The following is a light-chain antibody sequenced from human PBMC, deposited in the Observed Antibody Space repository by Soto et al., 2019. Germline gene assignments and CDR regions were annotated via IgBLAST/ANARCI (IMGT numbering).Light chain of an antibody. J-gene: IGKJ2*01. CDR1: QDIRTN. CDR2: GAS. V-gene: IGKV1-17*01. Sequence: DVQVTQSPSSLSASVGDRVTITCRASQDIRTNLNWYQQKPGQAPQRLIYGASTLQGGVPPRFGGSGSGTEFTLTITSLQPEDFATYFCLQHQDDTYTFGQGTKVDVK. CDR3: LQHQDDTYT.